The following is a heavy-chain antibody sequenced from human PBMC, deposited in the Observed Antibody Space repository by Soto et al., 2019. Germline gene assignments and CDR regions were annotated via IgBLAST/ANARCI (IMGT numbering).Heavy chain of an antibody. J-gene: IGHJ4*02. V-gene: IGHV3-15*01. Sequence: GSLRLSCAASGFTFSNAWMSWVRQAPGKGLEWVGRIKSKTDGGTTDYAAPVKGRFTISRDDSKNTLYLQMNSLKTEDTAVYYCTGPGYYHSSGYSGEVDYWAQGTLVTVSS. CDR2: IKSKTDGGTT. D-gene: IGHD3-22*01. CDR3: TGPGYYHSSGYSGEVDY. CDR1: GFTFSNAW.